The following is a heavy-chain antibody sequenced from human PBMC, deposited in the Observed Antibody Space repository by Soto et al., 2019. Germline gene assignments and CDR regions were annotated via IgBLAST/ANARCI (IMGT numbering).Heavy chain of an antibody. Sequence: QVQLVQSGAEVKKPGSSVKVSCKASGGTFSSYAISWVRQALEQGFEWRGGIIPIFGTANYAQKFQGRVTITADESTSTAYMELSSLRSEDTAVYYCAREGSYCGGDCYHYFDYWGQGTLVTVSS. D-gene: IGHD2-21*02. CDR1: GGTFSSYA. V-gene: IGHV1-69*01. CDR2: IIPIFGTA. CDR3: AREGSYCGGDCYHYFDY. J-gene: IGHJ4*02.